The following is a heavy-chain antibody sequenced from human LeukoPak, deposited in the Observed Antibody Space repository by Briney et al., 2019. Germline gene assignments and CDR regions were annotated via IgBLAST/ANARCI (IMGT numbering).Heavy chain of an antibody. J-gene: IGHJ4*02. V-gene: IGHV4-59*01. CDR3: ATASLSSSWYEFDY. CDR2: IYYSGST. D-gene: IGHD6-13*01. Sequence: SETLSLTCTVSGGSISSYYWSWIRQPPGKGLEWIGYIYYSGSTNYNPSLKSRVTISVDTSKNQFSLKQSSVTAADTAVYYCATASLSSSWYEFDYWGQGTLVTVSS. CDR1: GGSISSYY.